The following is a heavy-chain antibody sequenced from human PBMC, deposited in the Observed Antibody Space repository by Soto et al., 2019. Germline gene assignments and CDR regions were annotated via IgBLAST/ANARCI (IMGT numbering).Heavy chain of an antibody. Sequence: GGSLRLSCAASGFTFSSYGMHWVRQAPGKGLEWVAVIWYDGSNKYYADSVKGRFTISRDNSKNTLYLQMNSPRGEDTAVYYCAMTMVRGFTWGQGTLVTVSS. CDR3: AMTMVRGFT. J-gene: IGHJ5*02. D-gene: IGHD3-10*01. V-gene: IGHV3-33*01. CDR1: GFTFSSYG. CDR2: IWYDGSNK.